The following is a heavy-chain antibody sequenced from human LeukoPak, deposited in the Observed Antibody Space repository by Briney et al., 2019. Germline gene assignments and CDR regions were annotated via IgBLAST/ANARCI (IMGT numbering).Heavy chain of an antibody. CDR1: GFSVISNY. Sequence: GGSLRLSCAASGFSVISNYMSWVRQAPGKGLEGVSAMYSGGSTYYADSVKGRFTISRDNSKNTLYLQMNSLRAEDTAVYYCAREKTGYNSALDGMDVWGQGTTVTVSS. D-gene: IGHD6-19*01. CDR2: MYSGGST. J-gene: IGHJ6*02. CDR3: AREKTGYNSALDGMDV. V-gene: IGHV3-66*01.